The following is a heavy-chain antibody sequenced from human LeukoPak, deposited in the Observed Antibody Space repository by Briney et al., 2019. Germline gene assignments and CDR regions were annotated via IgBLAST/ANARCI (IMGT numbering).Heavy chain of an antibody. CDR2: IYTSGST. D-gene: IGHD2-15*01. V-gene: IGHV4-4*07. CDR1: GGSISSYY. J-gene: IGHJ4*02. CDR3: ARGNILCSGGSCSTNIDY. Sequence: SETLSLTCTVSGGSISSYYWSWIRQPAGKGLEGIGRIYTSGSTNYNPSLKSRVTMSVDTSKNQFSLKLSSVTAADTAVYYCARGNILCSGGSCSTNIDYWGQGTLVTVSS.